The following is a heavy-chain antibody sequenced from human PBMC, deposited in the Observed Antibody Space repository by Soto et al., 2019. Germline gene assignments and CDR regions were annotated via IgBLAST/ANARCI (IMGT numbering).Heavy chain of an antibody. CDR2: ISGSDDRT. CDR3: TKGGRGIDMFFDS. J-gene: IGHJ4*02. CDR1: GFTFSNYA. D-gene: IGHD2-21*01. Sequence: EVQLLESGGGLEQPGGSLRLSCVASGFTFSNYAMNWIRQAPRKGLEWVSSISGSDDRTFFADSVKGRFTISRDNSKDTVFLQMNNLRGEDTALYYCTKGGRGIDMFFDSWGQGTLVSVSS. V-gene: IGHV3-23*01.